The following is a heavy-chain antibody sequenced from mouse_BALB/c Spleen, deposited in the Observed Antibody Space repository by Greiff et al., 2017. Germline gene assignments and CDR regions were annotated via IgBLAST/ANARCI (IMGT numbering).Heavy chain of an antibody. CDR1: GFTFSSYT. CDR3: ARGHYYGSSPYFDY. Sequence: EVKLVESGGGLVQPGGSLKLSCAASGFTFSSYTMSWVRQTPEKRLEWVAYISNGGGSTYYPDTVKGRFTISRDNAKNTLYLQMSSLKSEDTAMYYCARGHYYGSSPYFDYWGQGTTLTVSS. D-gene: IGHD1-1*01. CDR2: ISNGGGST. V-gene: IGHV5-12-2*01. J-gene: IGHJ2*01.